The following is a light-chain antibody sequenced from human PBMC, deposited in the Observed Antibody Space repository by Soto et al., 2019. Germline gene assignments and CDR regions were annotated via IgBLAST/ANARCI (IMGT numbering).Light chain of an antibody. J-gene: IGKJ4*01. CDR1: QSISSNY. CDR2: DAS. Sequence: EIVLTQSPGTLSLSPGERATLSCRASQSISSNYVAWYQQKPGQAPRLLIYDASSRATGIPNRFSGSGSGTDFTLTISRLEPEDFAVFYCLRDHDVPLAFGGGTKVELK. V-gene: IGKV3-20*01. CDR3: LRDHDVPLA.